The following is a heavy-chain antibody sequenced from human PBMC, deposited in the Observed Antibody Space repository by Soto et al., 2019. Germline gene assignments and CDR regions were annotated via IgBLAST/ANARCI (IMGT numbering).Heavy chain of an antibody. V-gene: IGHV4-34*01. J-gene: IGHJ5*02. D-gene: IGHD6-13*01. CDR1: GGSVSGYY. CDR3: ARKGSSWYGNWFDP. CDR2: INHSGST. Sequence: QVQLQQWGAGLLKPSETLSLTCAVYGGSVSGYYWSWIRQPPGKGLEWIGEINHSGSTNYNPSLKSRVTISVDTSKNQFSLKLSSVTAADTAVYYCARKGSSWYGNWFDPWGQGTLVTVSS.